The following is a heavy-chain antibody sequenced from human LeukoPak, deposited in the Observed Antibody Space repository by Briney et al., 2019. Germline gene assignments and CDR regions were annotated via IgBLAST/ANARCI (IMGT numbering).Heavy chain of an antibody. Sequence: PGGSLRLSCAASGFTFSTYAMSWVRQAPGKGLEWVSGLSDSGGNTYYADSVKGRFTISRDNSKSTLYLQMNSLRAEDTAVYYCAKAMGSSGYSDWDYWGQGTLVIVSS. CDR1: GFTFSTYA. J-gene: IGHJ4*02. CDR3: AKAMGSSGYSDWDY. CDR2: LSDSGGNT. D-gene: IGHD3-22*01. V-gene: IGHV3-23*01.